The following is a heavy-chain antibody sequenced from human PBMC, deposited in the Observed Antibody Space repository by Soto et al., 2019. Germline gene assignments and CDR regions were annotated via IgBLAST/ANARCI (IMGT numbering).Heavy chain of an antibody. CDR1: GFTFSSYG. Sequence: QVQLVESGGGVVQPGRSLRLSCAASGFTFSSYGMHWVRQAPGKGLEWVAVISYDGSNKYYADSVKGRFTISRDNSKNPLDLQKNNLRAEDTAVYFCSKDHGYWYFHLLGRGTPVTVPS. D-gene: IGHD4-17*01. J-gene: IGHJ2*01. CDR2: ISYDGSNK. V-gene: IGHV3-30*18. CDR3: SKDHGYWYFHL.